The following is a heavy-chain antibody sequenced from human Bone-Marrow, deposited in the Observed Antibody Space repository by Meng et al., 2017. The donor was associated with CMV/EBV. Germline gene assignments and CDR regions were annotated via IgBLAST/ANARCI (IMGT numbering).Heavy chain of an antibody. V-gene: IGHV1-2*02. CDR3: ARDQSGTYEY. CDR1: GYVFSDYY. CDR2: IKGSSGDT. D-gene: IGHD6-25*01. J-gene: IGHJ4*02. Sequence: ASVKVSCKASGYVFSDYYVHYIRQAPGQGLEWMGWIKGSSGDTNLAQKFQGRVTMTRDRSINTAYMELNSLRSDDTAVYFCARDQSGTYEYWGQGTLVTVSS.